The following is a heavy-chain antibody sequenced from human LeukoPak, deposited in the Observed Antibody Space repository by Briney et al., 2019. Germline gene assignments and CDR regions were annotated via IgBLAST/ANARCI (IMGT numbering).Heavy chain of an antibody. CDR2: ISSSSSYI. Sequence: GGSLRLSCAASGFTFSSYSMNWVRQAPGKGLEWVSSISSSSSYIYYADSVKGLFTISRDNAKNSLYLQMNSLRAEDTAVYYCARVIRQTRTDAFDIWGQGAMVTVSS. D-gene: IGHD6-6*01. CDR1: GFTFSSYS. J-gene: IGHJ3*02. V-gene: IGHV3-21*01. CDR3: ARVIRQTRTDAFDI.